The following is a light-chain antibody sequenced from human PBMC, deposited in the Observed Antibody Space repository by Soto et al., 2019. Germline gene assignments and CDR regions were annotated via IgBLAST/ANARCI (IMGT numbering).Light chain of an antibody. CDR2: EVS. J-gene: IGLJ1*01. CDR1: SSDVDANNF. CDR3: NSYTNTAARV. V-gene: IGLV2-14*01. Sequence: QSVLTQPASVSGSPGQSITISCTGTSSDVDANNFVSWYQQHPGKAPKLIIYEVSNRPSGVSNRFSGSKSGNTASLTISGLQAEDEADYYCNSYTNTAARVFGTGTKLTVL.